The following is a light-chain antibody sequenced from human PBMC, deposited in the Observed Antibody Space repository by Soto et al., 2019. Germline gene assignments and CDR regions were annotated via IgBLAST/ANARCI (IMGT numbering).Light chain of an antibody. CDR3: QQYNDWPPGT. CDR2: GAS. J-gene: IGKJ1*01. Sequence: EIVMTQSPAILSVSPGERATLSCRASQSVGSDLAWYQQKPGQGPRLLIYGASTRATGIPATFSGSGSGTEFTLTISSLQSEDFAVYYCQQYNDWPPGTFGQGTKVDI. CDR1: QSVGSD. V-gene: IGKV3-15*01.